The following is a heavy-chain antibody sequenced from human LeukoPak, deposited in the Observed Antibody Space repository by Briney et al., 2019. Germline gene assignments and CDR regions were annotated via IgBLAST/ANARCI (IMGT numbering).Heavy chain of an antibody. CDR2: INHSGST. V-gene: IGHV4-34*01. D-gene: IGHD6-13*01. J-gene: IGHJ6*03. CDR1: GGSFSGYY. Sequence: SETLSLTCAVYGGSFSGYYWSWIRQPPGKGLEWIGEINHSGSTNYNPSLKSRVTISVDTSKNQFSLKLSSVTAADTAVYYCARYSSSWSNPPLSMDVWSKGTTVTVSS. CDR3: ARYSSSWSNPPLSMDV.